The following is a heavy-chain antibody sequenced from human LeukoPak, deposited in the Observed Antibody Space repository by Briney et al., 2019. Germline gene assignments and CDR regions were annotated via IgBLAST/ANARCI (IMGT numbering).Heavy chain of an antibody. CDR1: GYTFTNYY. CDR2: INPSGGST. V-gene: IGHV1-46*01. J-gene: IGHJ4*02. CDR3: ARADMSEGTSHFDY. D-gene: IGHD1-7*01. Sequence: ASVKVSCKASGYTFTNYYIHWVRQAPGQGLEWMGIINPSGGSTTYAQKLQGRVTMTTDTSTSTAYMELRSLRSDDTAVYYCARADMSEGTSHFDYWGQGTLVTVSS.